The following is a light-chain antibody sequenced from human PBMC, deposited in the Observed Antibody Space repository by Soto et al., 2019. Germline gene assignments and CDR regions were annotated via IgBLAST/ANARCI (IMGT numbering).Light chain of an antibody. J-gene: IGLJ2*01. CDR3: QSYDISLSVSVI. Sequence: QSVLTHPPSVSGAPGQRVTISCTGSSSNIGAGYDVQWYQQLPGAAPKLLIFGNSNRPSGVPDRFSGSRSGTSASLAITGLQAEDEADYFCQSYDISLSVSVIFGGGTKVTVL. CDR1: SSNIGAGYD. V-gene: IGLV1-40*01. CDR2: GNS.